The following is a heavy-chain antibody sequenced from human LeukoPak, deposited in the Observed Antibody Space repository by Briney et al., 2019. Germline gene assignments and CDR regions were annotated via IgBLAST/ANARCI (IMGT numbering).Heavy chain of an antibody. J-gene: IGHJ6*03. CDR2: IKQDGSVK. CDR1: GFTFSNYW. CDR3: ARDSVAIVVVPAAKTYSYYYYYMDV. Sequence: PGGSLRLSCAASGFTFSNYWMSWVRQAPGKGLEWVPTIKQDGSVKYYVDSVKGRFTISRDNARNSRYLQMNSLRAEDTAVYYCARDSVAIVVVPAAKTYSYYYYYMDVWVKGTTVTDSS. V-gene: IGHV3-7*01. D-gene: IGHD2-2*01.